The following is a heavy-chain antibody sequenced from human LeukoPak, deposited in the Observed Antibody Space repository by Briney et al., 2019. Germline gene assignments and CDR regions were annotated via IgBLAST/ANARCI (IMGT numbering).Heavy chain of an antibody. V-gene: IGHV3-23*01. Sequence: GGSLRLSCVASGFTFSSYRMSWVRQVSGKGLEWVSDISGSGGSTYYADSVKGRFTISRDKSKNTLYLQMNSLRVDDTAVYYCAKVIREQWLASLDYWGQGTLVTVSS. CDR1: GFTFSSYR. CDR2: ISGSGGST. CDR3: AKVIREQWLASLDY. J-gene: IGHJ4*02. D-gene: IGHD6-19*01.